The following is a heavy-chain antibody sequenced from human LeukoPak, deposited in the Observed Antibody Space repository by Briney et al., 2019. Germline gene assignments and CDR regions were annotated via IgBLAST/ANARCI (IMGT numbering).Heavy chain of an antibody. D-gene: IGHD1-1*01. V-gene: IGHV3-11*04. Sequence: PGGSLRLSCAASGSTFSDYYMSWISQAPGKGLEWVSYISSSGSTIYYADSVKGRFTISRDNAKNSLYLQMNSLRAEDTAVYYCARLAGTAHTDAFDIWGQGTMVTVSS. CDR3: ARLAGTAHTDAFDI. J-gene: IGHJ3*02. CDR2: ISSSGSTI. CDR1: GSTFSDYY.